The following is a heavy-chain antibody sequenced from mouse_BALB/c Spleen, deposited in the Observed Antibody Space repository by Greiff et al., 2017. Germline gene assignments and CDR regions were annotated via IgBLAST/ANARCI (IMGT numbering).Heavy chain of an antibody. Sequence: VQLKESGPGLVAPSQSLSITCTVSGFSLTTYGVHWVRQPPGKGLEWLGVIWAGGSTNYNSALMSRLSISKDYSKSQVFLQMNSLQTDDTAMYYCASPYDYDSAWFAYWGQGTLVTVSA. CDR1: GFSLTTYG. D-gene: IGHD2-4*01. CDR3: ASPYDYDSAWFAY. CDR2: IWAGGST. J-gene: IGHJ3*01. V-gene: IGHV2-9*02.